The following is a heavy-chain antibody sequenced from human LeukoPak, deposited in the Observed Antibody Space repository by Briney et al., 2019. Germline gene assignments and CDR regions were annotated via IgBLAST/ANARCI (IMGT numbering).Heavy chain of an antibody. CDR3: ARANPLYCSSTTCLFDY. Sequence: ASVKVSCKASGYTFTGYYMHWVRQAPGQGFEGMGWINPNSGDTNYAQKFQGRVTMTRDTSISTAHMELSMLRSDDTAVYYCARANPLYCSSTTCLFDYWGQGTLVTVSS. V-gene: IGHV1-2*02. D-gene: IGHD2-2*01. CDR2: INPNSGDT. CDR1: GYTFTGYY. J-gene: IGHJ4*02.